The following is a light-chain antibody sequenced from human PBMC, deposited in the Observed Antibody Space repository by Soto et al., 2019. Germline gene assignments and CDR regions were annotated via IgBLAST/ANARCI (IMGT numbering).Light chain of an antibody. CDR3: QQRSKWPKT. CDR2: DAS. CDR1: QSVTTGY. Sequence: ELVLTQSPATLSVSPGERASLSCRASQSVTTGYLAWYQQKPGQAPRLLIYDASNRATGIPARFTGSGSGTDFTLTITSLEPEDFAVYYCQQRSKWPKTFGQGTKVDIK. J-gene: IGKJ1*01. V-gene: IGKV3-11*01.